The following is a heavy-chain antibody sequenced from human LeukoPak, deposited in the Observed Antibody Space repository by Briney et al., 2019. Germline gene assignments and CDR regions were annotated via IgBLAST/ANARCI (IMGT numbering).Heavy chain of an antibody. V-gene: IGHV4-34*01. CDR1: GGSFSGYY. CDR3: ARGGRIVVVVAARRYNWFDP. J-gene: IGHJ5*02. CDR2: INHSGST. Sequence: PSETLSPTCAVYGGSFSGYYWSWIRQPPGKGLEWNGEINHSGSTNYNPSLKSRVTISVDTSKNQFSLKLSSVTAADTAVYYCARGGRIVVVVAARRYNWFDPWGQGTLVTVSS. D-gene: IGHD2-15*01.